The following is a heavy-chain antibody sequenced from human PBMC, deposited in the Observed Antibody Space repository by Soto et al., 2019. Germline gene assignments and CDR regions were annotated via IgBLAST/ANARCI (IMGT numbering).Heavy chain of an antibody. CDR2: IYYSGST. CDR1: GGSISSGDYY. J-gene: IGHJ4*02. V-gene: IGHV4-30-4*01. Sequence: SETLSLTCTVSGGSISSGDYYWSWIRQPPGKGLEWIGYIYYSGSTYYNPSLKSRVTISVDTSKNQFSLKLSSVTAADTAVYYCASWGGIASPAYDGSLAPYDYWGQGTLVTVSS. D-gene: IGHD6-13*01. CDR3: ASWGGIASPAYDGSLAPYDY.